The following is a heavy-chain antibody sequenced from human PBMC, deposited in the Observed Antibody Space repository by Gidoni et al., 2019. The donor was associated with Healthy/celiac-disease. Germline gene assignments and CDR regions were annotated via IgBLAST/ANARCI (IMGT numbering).Heavy chain of an antibody. CDR1: GGSISRYY. CDR2: IYYSGST. D-gene: IGHD5-18*01. CDR3: ARVPLDTAMDNYWYFDL. Sequence: QVQLQESGPGLVKPSETLSLTCTVSGGSISRYYWSWIRQPPGKGLEWIGYIYYSGSTNYNPSLKSRVTISVDTSTNQFSLKLSSVTAADTAVYYCARVPLDTAMDNYWYFDLWGRGTLVTVSS. V-gene: IGHV4-59*01. J-gene: IGHJ2*01.